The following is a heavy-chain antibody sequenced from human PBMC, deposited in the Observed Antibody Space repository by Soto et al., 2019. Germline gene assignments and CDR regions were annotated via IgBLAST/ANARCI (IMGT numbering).Heavy chain of an antibody. D-gene: IGHD3-22*01. V-gene: IGHV1-46*01. CDR3: ARDGTLYDSSAYYYLY. CDR2: INPSGGST. Sequence: ASVKVSCKASGYTFTSYYMHWVRQAPGQGLEWMGIINPSGGSTSYAQKFQGRVTITADESTSTAYMELSSLRSEDTAMYYCARDGTLYDSSAYYYLYWGQGTLVTVSS. J-gene: IGHJ1*01. CDR1: GYTFTSYY.